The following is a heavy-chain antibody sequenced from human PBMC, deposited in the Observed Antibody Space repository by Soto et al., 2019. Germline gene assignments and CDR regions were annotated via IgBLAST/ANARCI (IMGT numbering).Heavy chain of an antibody. J-gene: IGHJ4*02. Sequence: QVQLVQSGAEVQKPGSSVKVSCKASGGTFSSYTISWVRQAPGQGLEWMGRIIPILGIANYAQKFQGRVTITADKSTSTAYMELSSLRSEDTAVYYCVTGFSSGWYQRDYFDYWGQGTLVTVSS. CDR1: GGTFSSYT. D-gene: IGHD6-19*01. V-gene: IGHV1-69*02. CDR2: IIPILGIA. CDR3: VTGFSSGWYQRDYFDY.